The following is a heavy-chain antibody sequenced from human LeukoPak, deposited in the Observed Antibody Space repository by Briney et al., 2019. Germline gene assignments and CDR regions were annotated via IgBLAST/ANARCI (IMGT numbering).Heavy chain of an antibody. CDR3: ARDGLIAAAGTSNY. D-gene: IGHD6-13*01. Sequence: SVKVSCKASGGVFSSYAISWVRQAPRQGLEWMGGIIPIFGTPKYAQKFQDRVTITADESTSTAYMELSSLRSEDTAVYYCARDGLIAAAGTSNYWGQGTLVTVSS. CDR2: IIPIFGTP. V-gene: IGHV1-69*13. CDR1: GGVFSSYA. J-gene: IGHJ4*02.